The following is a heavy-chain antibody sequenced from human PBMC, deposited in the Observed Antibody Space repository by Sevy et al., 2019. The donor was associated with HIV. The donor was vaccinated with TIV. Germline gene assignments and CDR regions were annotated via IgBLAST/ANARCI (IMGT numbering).Heavy chain of an antibody. CDR3: ARAQGYWVVKFCFGGSRNAFDF. Sequence: GGSLRLSCAASGFTFSDYAMHWVRLVPGKGLEWVSGISWNGGAIGYADSVKGRFTISRDNAKNSLHLQMNSLRVVDRPWDYCARAQGYWVVKFCFGGSRNAFDFWGQGTMVTVSS. D-gene: IGHD2-15*01. CDR2: ISWNGGAI. J-gene: IGHJ3*01. V-gene: IGHV3-9*01. CDR1: GFTFSDYA.